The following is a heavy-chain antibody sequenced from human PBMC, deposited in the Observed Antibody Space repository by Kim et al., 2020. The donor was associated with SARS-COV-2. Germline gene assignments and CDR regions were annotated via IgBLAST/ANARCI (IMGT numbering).Heavy chain of an antibody. Sequence: GGSLRLSCAASGFPFSSYGMHWVRQAPGKGLEWVAVIWYDGSNKYYADSVKGRFIISRDNPKNTPYLQMNSLRAEDTAVYYCSRDTRDYYGLDVWGQGT. V-gene: IGHV3-33*01. CDR1: GFPFSSYG. CDR2: IWYDGSNK. CDR3: SRDTRDYYGLDV. J-gene: IGHJ6*02.